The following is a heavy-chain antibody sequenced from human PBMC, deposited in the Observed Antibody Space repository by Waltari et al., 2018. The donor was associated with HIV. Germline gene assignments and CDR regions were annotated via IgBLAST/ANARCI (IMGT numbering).Heavy chain of an antibody. J-gene: IGHJ4*02. CDR2: LYYSGTT. V-gene: IGHV4-39*01. CDR3: ARGAYCSGGSCFFDH. CDR1: SGSISSISYY. Sequence: QLQLQESGPGLVKPSETLSLTCTVSSGSISSISYYWGWIRQPPGTGLEWIGSLYYSGTTYYNPSLNSRVTISVDTSKNQFSLKLSSVTAADTAVYYCARGAYCSGGSCFFDHWGQGTPVTVSS. D-gene: IGHD2-15*01.